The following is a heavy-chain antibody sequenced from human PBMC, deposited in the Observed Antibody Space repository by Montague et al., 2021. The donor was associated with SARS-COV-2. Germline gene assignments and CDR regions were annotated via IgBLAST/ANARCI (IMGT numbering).Heavy chain of an antibody. D-gene: IGHD3-3*01. CDR2: IYYSGST. Sequence: LTCTVSGGSISSSNYYWGWIRQPPGKGLEWVGSIYYSGSTYYTSSLKSRVTISVDTSKNQFSLRLSSVTAADTAVYYCARHSGRDTIFGVVIIFDAFDIWGQGTMVPVPS. J-gene: IGHJ3*02. CDR3: ARHSGRDTIFGVVIIFDAFDI. CDR1: GGSISSSNYY. V-gene: IGHV4-39*01.